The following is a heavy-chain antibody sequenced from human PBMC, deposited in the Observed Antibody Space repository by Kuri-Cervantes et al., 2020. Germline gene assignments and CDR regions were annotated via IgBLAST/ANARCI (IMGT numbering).Heavy chain of an antibody. D-gene: IGHD3-10*01. CDR3: ARYMVRGIYYGMDV. CDR1: GFTFSSYA. Sequence: GGSLRLSCAASGFTFSSYAMHWVRQAPGKGLEWVAVISYDGSNKYYADSVKGRFTISRDNSKNTLYLQMNSLRAEDTAVYYCARYMVRGIYYGMDVWGQGTTVTVSS. V-gene: IGHV3-30-3*01. J-gene: IGHJ6*02. CDR2: ISYDGSNK.